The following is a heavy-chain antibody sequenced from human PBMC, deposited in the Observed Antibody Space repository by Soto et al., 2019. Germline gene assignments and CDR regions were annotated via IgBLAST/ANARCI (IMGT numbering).Heavy chain of an antibody. Sequence: QVQLVQSGAEMKKPGASVKVSCKASGYIFSTYGISWVRQAPGQGLEWMGWISAYSGETRYAEKFQDRFTVTTDSSTSTGYMELRSLRPDDTAVYYCARYFDQYSDAHWGQGTLVTVSS. V-gene: IGHV1-18*01. CDR3: ARYFDQYSDAH. CDR2: ISAYSGET. D-gene: IGHD3-9*01. J-gene: IGHJ4*02. CDR1: GYIFSTYG.